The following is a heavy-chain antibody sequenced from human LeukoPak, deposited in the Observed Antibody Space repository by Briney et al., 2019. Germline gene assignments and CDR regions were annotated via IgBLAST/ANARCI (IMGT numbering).Heavy chain of an antibody. J-gene: IGHJ4*02. CDR1: GFTFSNYA. Sequence: GGSLRLSCAASGFTFSNYAMSWVRQAPGKGLEWVSAISGSGGSTYYADSVKGRFTISRDNSKNTLYLQMNSLRAEDTAVYYCAKVKLWFGEFYFDYWGQGTLVTVSS. D-gene: IGHD3-10*01. V-gene: IGHV3-23*01. CDR3: AKVKLWFGEFYFDY. CDR2: ISGSGGST.